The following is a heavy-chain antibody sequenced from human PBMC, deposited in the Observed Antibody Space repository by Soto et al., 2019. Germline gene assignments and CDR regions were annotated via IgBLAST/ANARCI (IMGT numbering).Heavy chain of an antibody. Sequence: SETLSLTCSIYSGSFSGYYWSWIRQPPGKGLEWIGEISQSGNTNYSPSLKSRVSISINTSMKQFTLNLASVSAADTAVYYCARAPKVSGSSQTRPDFWGQGTLVTVSS. CDR2: ISQSGNT. CDR1: SGSFSGYY. D-gene: IGHD6-6*01. J-gene: IGHJ4*02. V-gene: IGHV4-34*01. CDR3: ARAPKVSGSSQTRPDF.